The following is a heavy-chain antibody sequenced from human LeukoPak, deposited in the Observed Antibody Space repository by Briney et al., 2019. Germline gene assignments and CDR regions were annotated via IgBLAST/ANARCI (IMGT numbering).Heavy chain of an antibody. CDR1: GGSISNYY. D-gene: IGHD5-24*01. CDR3: AREGGYNSVDY. V-gene: IGHV4-59*01. J-gene: IGHJ4*02. Sequence: SGTLSLTCTVSGGSISNYYWSWIRQPPGKGLEWIGYIYYSGSTNYNPSLKSRVTISVDTSKNQFSLNLTSVTAADTAVYFCAREGGYNSVDYRGQGTLVTVSS. CDR2: IYYSGST.